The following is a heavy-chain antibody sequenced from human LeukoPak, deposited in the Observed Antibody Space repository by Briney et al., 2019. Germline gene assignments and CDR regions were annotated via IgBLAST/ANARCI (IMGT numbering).Heavy chain of an antibody. J-gene: IGHJ4*02. CDR2: IVPSGGTT. Sequence: GASVKVSYKASGYTFTSYGISWVRQAPGQGLEWMGIIVPSGGTTTYSQAFQGRLTMTRDTSTSTLYMDLSSLRSEDTALYYCARARYGGNQIDFWGQGTLVTVSS. CDR1: GYTFTSYG. D-gene: IGHD4-23*01. V-gene: IGHV1-46*01. CDR3: ARARYGGNQIDF.